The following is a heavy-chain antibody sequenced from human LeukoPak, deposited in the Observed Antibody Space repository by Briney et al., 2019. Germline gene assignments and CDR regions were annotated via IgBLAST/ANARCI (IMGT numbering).Heavy chain of an antibody. CDR2: IKEDGSEK. Sequence: GGSLRLSCAASGFTFANYAMNWVRQAPGKGLECVANIKEDGSEKYYVDSVKGRFTISRDNAKNSLYLQMNSLRAEDTAVYCCARQGDDYWGHGTLVTVSS. D-gene: IGHD3-16*01. V-gene: IGHV3-7*01. CDR3: ARQGDDY. CDR1: GFTFANYA. J-gene: IGHJ4*01.